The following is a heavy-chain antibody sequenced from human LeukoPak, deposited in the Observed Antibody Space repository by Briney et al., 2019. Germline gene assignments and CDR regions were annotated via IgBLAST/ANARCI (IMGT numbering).Heavy chain of an antibody. CDR1: GYTFTSYT. D-gene: IGHD5-24*01. CDR2: INAGNGNT. J-gene: IGHJ5*02. Sequence: HRASVKVSCKASGYTFTSYTIHWVRQAPGQRLEWMGWINAGNGNTKYSQEFQDRVTITRDTSASTAYLELSSLRSEDTAVYYCARDNSVRDEAWWFNPWGQGTLVTVSS. V-gene: IGHV1-3*03. CDR3: ARDNSVRDEAWWFNP.